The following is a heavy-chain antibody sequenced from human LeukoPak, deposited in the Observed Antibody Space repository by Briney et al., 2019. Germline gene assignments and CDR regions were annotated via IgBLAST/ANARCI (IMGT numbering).Heavy chain of an antibody. Sequence: SETLSLTCTVSGGSISSYYWSWIRQPPGKGLEWIGYIYYSGSTNYNPSLKSRVTISVDTSKNQFSLKLSSVTAADTAVYYCARHGPPTYDSSGYYRYYFDYWGQGTLVTVSS. CDR3: ARHGPPTYDSSGYYRYYFDY. D-gene: IGHD3-22*01. V-gene: IGHV4-59*08. CDR2: IYYSGST. CDR1: GGSISSYY. J-gene: IGHJ4*02.